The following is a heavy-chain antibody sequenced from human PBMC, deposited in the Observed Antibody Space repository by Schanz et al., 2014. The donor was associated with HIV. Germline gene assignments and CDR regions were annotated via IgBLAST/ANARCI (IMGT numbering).Heavy chain of an antibody. CDR1: GGTFSIYA. D-gene: IGHD2-15*01. Sequence: QVQLVQSGAEVKKPGSSVKVSCKASGGTFSIYAISWVRQAPGQGLEWMGWMNPNSGNTGFAQKFQGRVTMTRNTSINTAYMEVSGLKSEDTAVYYCARGYCSGGTCYSGDYWGQGTLVTVSS. CDR2: MNPNSGNT. CDR3: ARGYCSGGTCYSGDY. J-gene: IGHJ4*02. V-gene: IGHV1-8*02.